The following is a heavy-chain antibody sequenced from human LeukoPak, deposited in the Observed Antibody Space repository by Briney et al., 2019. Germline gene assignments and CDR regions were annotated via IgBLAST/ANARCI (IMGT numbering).Heavy chain of an antibody. CDR1: GGTFSSYA. V-gene: IGHV1-69*05. CDR2: IIPIFGTA. CDR3: ARVKPSGSLDY. D-gene: IGHD6-19*01. Sequence: SVKVSCKASGGTFSSYAISWVRQAPGQGLEWMGRIIPIFGTANYAQKFQGRVTITTDQSTSTAYMELSSLRSEDTAVYYCARVKPSGSLDYWGQGTLVTVSS. J-gene: IGHJ4*02.